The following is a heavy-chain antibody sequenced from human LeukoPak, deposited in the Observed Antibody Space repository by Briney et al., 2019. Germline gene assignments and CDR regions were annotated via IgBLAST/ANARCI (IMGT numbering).Heavy chain of an antibody. V-gene: IGHV3-48*01. D-gene: IGHD1-26*01. CDR2: ISPRSTIV. CDR1: GFVFSDYA. CDR3: ARLYSGSNANF. Sequence: PGGSLRLSCAASGFVFSDYALNRVRQAPGRGLEWISYISPRSTIVYYADSVKGRFTISRDNAKNSLYLQMNSLTGEDTAVYYCARLYSGSNANFWGQGTLVAVSS. J-gene: IGHJ4*02.